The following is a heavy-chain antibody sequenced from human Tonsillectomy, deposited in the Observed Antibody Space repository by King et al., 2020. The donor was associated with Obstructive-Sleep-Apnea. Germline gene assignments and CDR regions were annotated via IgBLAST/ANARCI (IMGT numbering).Heavy chain of an antibody. D-gene: IGHD2-2*01. V-gene: IGHV3-30*02. CDR2: IRYDGSNK. CDR1: GFTFSSYG. Sequence: VQLVESGGGVVQPGGSLRLSCAASGFTFSSYGMHWVRQAPGKGLEWGAFIRYDGSNKYYADSVKGRFTISRDNSKNTLYLQMNSLRAEDTAVYYCAKFTAGPVVPSDYWGQGTLVTVSS. CDR3: AKFTAGPVVPSDY. J-gene: IGHJ4*02.